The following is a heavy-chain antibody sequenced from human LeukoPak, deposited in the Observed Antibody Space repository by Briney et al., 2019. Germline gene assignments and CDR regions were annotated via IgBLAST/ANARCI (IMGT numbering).Heavy chain of an antibody. CDR1: GYTFTGYY. CDR2: INPSGGST. V-gene: IGHV1-46*01. J-gene: IGHJ4*02. D-gene: IGHD2-15*01. Sequence: GASVKVSCKASGYTFTGYYMHWVRQAPGQGLEWLGIINPSGGSTSYAQKFQGRVTMTRDTSTSTVYMELSSLRSEDTAVYYCARGLFGRYCSGGSCYPSGFDYWGQGTLVTVSS. CDR3: ARGLFGRYCSGGSCYPSGFDY.